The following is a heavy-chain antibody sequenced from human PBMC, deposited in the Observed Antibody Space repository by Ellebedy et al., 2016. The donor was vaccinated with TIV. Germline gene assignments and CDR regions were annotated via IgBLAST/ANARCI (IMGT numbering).Heavy chain of an antibody. Sequence: MPSETLSLTCTVSGGSISSSSYYWVWIRQPPGKGLEWIGSIYNSGSIYYNPSPMSRVTISVDTSKNQFSLTLRSVTAADTAVDYCARRGGSARAFDIWGQGTMVTVSS. J-gene: IGHJ3*02. CDR2: IYNSGSI. V-gene: IGHV4-39*01. CDR1: GGSISSSSYY. D-gene: IGHD2-15*01. CDR3: ARRGGSARAFDI.